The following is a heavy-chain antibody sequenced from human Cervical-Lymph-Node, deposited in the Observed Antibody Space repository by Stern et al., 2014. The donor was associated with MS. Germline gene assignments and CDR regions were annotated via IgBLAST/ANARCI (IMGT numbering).Heavy chain of an antibody. CDR1: GYTFTRYV. CDR2: LSPDNGNT. CDR3: AREGVDDIIDL. J-gene: IGHJ5*02. Sequence: VQLVQSGAEVKKTGASVTVSCKAAGYTFTRYVMHWVRQAPGQRLEWMGWLSPDNGNTRYSQKFQGRVTFTRDTSASTAYMQVSSLGSEDTAVYYCAREGVDDIIDLWGQGTLVTVSS. V-gene: IGHV1-3*01. D-gene: IGHD1-1*01.